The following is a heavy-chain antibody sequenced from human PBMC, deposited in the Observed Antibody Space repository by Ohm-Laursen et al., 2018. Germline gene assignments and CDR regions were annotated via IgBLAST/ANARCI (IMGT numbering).Heavy chain of an antibody. V-gene: IGHV3-9*01. Sequence: SLRLSCAASGFTFGDYAMHWVRQAPGKGLEWVSGITWNSAKLGYADSVKGRFTISRDNAKNSLYLQMNSLRAEDTALYYCAKDMMEYRNFDYWGQGTLVTVSS. CDR2: ITWNSAKL. CDR3: AKDMMEYRNFDY. D-gene: IGHD2-2*01. CDR1: GFTFGDYA. J-gene: IGHJ4*02.